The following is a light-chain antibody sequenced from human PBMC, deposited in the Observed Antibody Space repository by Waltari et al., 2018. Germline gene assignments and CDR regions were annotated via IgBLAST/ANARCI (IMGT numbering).Light chain of an antibody. CDR2: GNT. Sequence: QSVLTQPPSVSGAPGQRVTISCTGSDPNIGAGYDVHWYQQLPGTAPKLLIYGNTNRPAGVPDRFSGSRSGTSGSLAITGLQAEDEAYYYCQSYDRSLTGSWVFGGGTKLTVL. V-gene: IGLV1-40*01. CDR3: QSYDRSLTGSWV. J-gene: IGLJ3*02. CDR1: DPNIGAGYD.